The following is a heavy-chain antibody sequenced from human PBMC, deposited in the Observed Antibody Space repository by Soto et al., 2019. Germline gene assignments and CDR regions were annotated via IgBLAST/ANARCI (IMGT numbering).Heavy chain of an antibody. J-gene: IGHJ4*02. CDR1: GGSISSYY. CDR3: ARDHKWGYSYGHDY. D-gene: IGHD5-18*01. CDR2: IYTSGST. Sequence: SETLSLTCTVSGGSISSYYWSWIRQPAGKGLEWIGRIYTSGSTNYNPPLKSRVTMSVDTSKNQFSLKLSSVTAADTAVYYCARDHKWGYSYGHDYWGQGTLVTVSS. V-gene: IGHV4-4*07.